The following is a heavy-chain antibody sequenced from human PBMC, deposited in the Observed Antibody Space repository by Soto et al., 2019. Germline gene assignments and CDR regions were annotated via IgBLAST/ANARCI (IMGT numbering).Heavy chain of an antibody. CDR2: ISGSGGST. J-gene: IGHJ5*02. D-gene: IGHD3-9*01. CDR3: AKDIGSNILTGYHKYNWFDP. V-gene: IGHV3-23*01. Sequence: GGSLRLSCAASGFTFSSYAMSWVRQAPGKGLEWVSAISGSGGSTYYADSVKGRFTISRDNSKNTLYLQMNSLRAEDTAVYYCAKDIGSNILTGYHKYNWFDPWGQGTLVTVSS. CDR1: GFTFSSYA.